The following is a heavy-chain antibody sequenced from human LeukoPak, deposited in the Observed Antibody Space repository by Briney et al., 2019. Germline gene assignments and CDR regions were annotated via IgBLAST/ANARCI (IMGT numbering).Heavy chain of an antibody. CDR1: GFTFSDS. D-gene: IGHD5-24*01. CDR3: ARDYKYAFDN. CDR2: VGIDSGNT. J-gene: IGHJ4*02. V-gene: IGHV3-48*01. Sequence: GGSLRLSCAASGFTFSDSMNWVRQAPGKGLEWISYVGIDSGNTNYADSVKGRFTISGDKAKNSLYLQMNSLRVEDTAVYYCARDYKYAFDNWGQGTLVTVSS.